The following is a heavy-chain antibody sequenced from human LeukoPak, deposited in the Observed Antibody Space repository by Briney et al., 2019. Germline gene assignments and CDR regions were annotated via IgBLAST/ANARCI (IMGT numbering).Heavy chain of an antibody. CDR1: GFTFDDYG. CDR2: INWNGGST. J-gene: IGHJ4*02. CDR3: ARGPDILTGYYPFDY. D-gene: IGHD3-9*01. Sequence: GGSLRLSCAASGFTFDDYGMSWVRQAPGKGLEWVSGINWNGGSTGYADSVEGRFTISRDNAKNSLYLQMNSLRAEDKALYYCARGPDILTGYYPFDYWGQGTLVTVSS. V-gene: IGHV3-20*04.